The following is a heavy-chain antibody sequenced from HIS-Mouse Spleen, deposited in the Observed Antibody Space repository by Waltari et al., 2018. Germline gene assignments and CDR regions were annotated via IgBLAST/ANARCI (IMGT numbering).Heavy chain of an antibody. V-gene: IGHV4-34*01. CDR3: ARATAAAGLPDY. Sequence: QVQLQQWGAGLLKPSETLSLTCAVYGGSFSGYYCSWIRQPPGKGLEWIGEINHSGSTNYNPSLKSRVTISVDTSKNQFSLKLSSVTAADTAVYYCARATAAAGLPDYWGQGTLVTVSS. CDR2: INHSGST. J-gene: IGHJ4*02. D-gene: IGHD6-13*01. CDR1: GGSFSGYY.